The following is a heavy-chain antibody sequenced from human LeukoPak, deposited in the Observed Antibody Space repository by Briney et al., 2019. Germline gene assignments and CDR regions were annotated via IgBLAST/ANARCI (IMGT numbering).Heavy chain of an antibody. CDR3: AKDRTGYSSAWYTLHY. CDR1: GFTFCSDA. CDR2: ISGSGGST. Sequence: GGSLRLSCAASGFTFCSDAMNWVRQAPGKGLEWVSSISGSGGSTYYADSVKGRFTISRDNSNHTLYLQMDSLRAEDAAVYFCAKDRTGYSSAWYTLHYWGQGTLVTVSS. V-gene: IGHV3-23*01. J-gene: IGHJ4*02. D-gene: IGHD6-19*01.